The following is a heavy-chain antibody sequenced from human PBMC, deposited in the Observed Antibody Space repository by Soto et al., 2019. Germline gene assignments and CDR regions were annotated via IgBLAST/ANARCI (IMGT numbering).Heavy chain of an antibody. V-gene: IGHV4-59*08. Sequence: SETLSLTCTVSGGSISSYYWSWIRQPPGKGLEWIGYIYYSGSTNYNPSLKSRVTISVDTSKNQFSLKLSSVTAADTAVYYCARNPEGYYDILTGYYDPWGQGTLVTVS. CDR2: IYYSGST. CDR3: ARNPEGYYDILTGYYDP. CDR1: GGSISSYY. J-gene: IGHJ5*02. D-gene: IGHD3-9*01.